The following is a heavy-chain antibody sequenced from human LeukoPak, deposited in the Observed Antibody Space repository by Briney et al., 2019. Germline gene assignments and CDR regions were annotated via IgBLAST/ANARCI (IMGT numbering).Heavy chain of an antibody. V-gene: IGHV1-18*01. J-gene: IGHJ6*02. CDR1: GYTFTSYG. D-gene: IGHD6-13*01. CDR2: ISANNGNT. CDR3: ARGPPEYSSSWYLHHYYYGMDV. Sequence: ASVKVSCKASGYTFTSYGISWVRQAPGQGLEWMGWISANNGNTNYAQKLQGRVTMTTDTSTSTAYMELRSLRSDDTAVYYCARGPPEYSSSWYLHHYYYGMDVWGQGTTVTVSS.